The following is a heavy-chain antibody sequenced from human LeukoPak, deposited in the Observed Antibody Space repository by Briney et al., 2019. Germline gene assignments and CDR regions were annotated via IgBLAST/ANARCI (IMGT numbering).Heavy chain of an antibody. J-gene: IGHJ4*02. CDR3: ARDRGDMRQIVVVPAASTRVRVLFDY. D-gene: IGHD2-2*01. Sequence: GGSLRLSCAASGFTFSSYSMNWVRQAPGKGLEWVSYISSSSSTIYYADSVKGRFTISRDNSKNTLYLQMNSLRAEDTAVYYCARDRGDMRQIVVVPAASTRVRVLFDYWGQGTLVTVSS. CDR1: GFTFSSYS. V-gene: IGHV3-48*01. CDR2: ISSSSSTI.